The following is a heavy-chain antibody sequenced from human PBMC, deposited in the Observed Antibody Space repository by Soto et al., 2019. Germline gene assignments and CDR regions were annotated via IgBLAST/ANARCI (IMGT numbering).Heavy chain of an antibody. V-gene: IGHV4-34*01. CDR3: ARGRNDCSGGSCYSRDYYYYYMDV. J-gene: IGHJ6*03. D-gene: IGHD2-15*01. Sequence: SETLSLTCAVYGGSFSGYYWSWIRQPPGKGLEWIGEINHSGSTNYNPSLKSRVTISVDTSKNQFSLKLSSVTAADTAVYYCARGRNDCSGGSCYSRDYYYYYMDVWGKGTTVTVSS. CDR2: INHSGST. CDR1: GGSFSGYY.